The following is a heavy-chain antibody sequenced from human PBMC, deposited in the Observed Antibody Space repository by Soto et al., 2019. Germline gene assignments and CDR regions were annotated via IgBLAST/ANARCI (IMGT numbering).Heavy chain of an antibody. J-gene: IGHJ4*02. D-gene: IGHD3-10*01. CDR1: GGTFISYA. Sequence: GGSLRLSCAASGGTFISYAMSWVRQAPGKGLEWVSAISGSGGSTYYADSVKGRFTISRDNSKNTLYLQMNSLRAEDTAVYYCASTLPLVYYGSGSYVFDYWGQGTLVTVSS. V-gene: IGHV3-23*01. CDR2: ISGSGGST. CDR3: ASTLPLVYYGSGSYVFDY.